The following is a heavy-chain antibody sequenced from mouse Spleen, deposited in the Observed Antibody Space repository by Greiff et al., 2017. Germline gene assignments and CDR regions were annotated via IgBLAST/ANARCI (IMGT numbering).Heavy chain of an antibody. J-gene: IGHJ3*01. CDR3: AREGAYGNYEAY. CDR1: GYTFTSYW. CDR2: IDPSDSYT. D-gene: IGHD2-1*01. V-gene: IGHV1-50*01. Sequence: QVKLKQPGAELVKPGASVKLSCKASGYTFTSYWMQWVKQRPGQGLEWIGEIDPSDSYTNYNQKFKGKATLTVDTSSSTAYMQLSSLTSEDSAVYYCAREGAYGNYEAYWGQGTLVTVSA.